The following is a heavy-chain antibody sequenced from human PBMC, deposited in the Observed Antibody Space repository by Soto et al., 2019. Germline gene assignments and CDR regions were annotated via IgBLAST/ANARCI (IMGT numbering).Heavy chain of an antibody. D-gene: IGHD2-2*03. Sequence: SLKVSCKASGGTFSSYAISWVRQAPGQGLEWMGGIIPIFGTANYAQKFQGRVTITADKSTSTAYMELSSLRSEDTAVYYCARAALDIVVVPAAPGPFDYWGQGTLVTVSS. CDR3: ARAALDIVVVPAAPGPFDY. V-gene: IGHV1-69*06. CDR2: IIPIFGTA. CDR1: GGTFSSYA. J-gene: IGHJ4*02.